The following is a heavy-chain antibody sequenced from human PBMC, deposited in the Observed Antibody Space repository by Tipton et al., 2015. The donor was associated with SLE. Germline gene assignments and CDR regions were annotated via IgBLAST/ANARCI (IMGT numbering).Heavy chain of an antibody. Sequence: SLRLSCAASGFTFSSYGMHWVRQAPGKGLEWVSSISSSSSYIYYADSVKGRFTISRDNAKNSLYLQMNSLRAEDTAVYYCAGGGVSPDYWGQRTLVTVPS. CDR2: ISSSSSYI. V-gene: IGHV3-21*01. CDR1: GFTFSSYG. J-gene: IGHJ4*02. D-gene: IGHD3-16*01. CDR3: AGGGVSPDY.